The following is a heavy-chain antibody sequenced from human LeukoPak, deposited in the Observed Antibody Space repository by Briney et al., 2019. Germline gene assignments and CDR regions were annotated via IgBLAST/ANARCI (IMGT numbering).Heavy chain of an antibody. CDR1: GYTFTRNA. CDR3: ARGLGYSSSWYRGAGSWFDP. CDR2: ISTNTGNP. Sequence: ASVKVSCKASGYTFTRNALIWVRQAPGQGLEWMGWISTNTGNPTYAQGFTGRFVFSLDTSVRTAYLQFSSLKTEDTAVYYCARGLGYSSSWYRGAGSWFDPWGQGTLVTVSS. D-gene: IGHD6-13*01. J-gene: IGHJ5*02. V-gene: IGHV7-4-1*02.